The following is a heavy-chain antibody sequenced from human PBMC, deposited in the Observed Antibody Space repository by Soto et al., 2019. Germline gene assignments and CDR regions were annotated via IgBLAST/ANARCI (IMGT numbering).Heavy chain of an antibody. Sequence: QVQLVQSGAELKKPGSSVKVSCSASGVTFSSYAFTWVRQAPGQGLEWMGNIIPVFRTSNYAQGIQGRLTISADESTNTISMELSSLRSEDTAVYFCAKDGSWDGGGGESWGQGTLVIVSS. J-gene: IGHJ4*02. CDR2: IIPVFRTS. D-gene: IGHD3-16*01. V-gene: IGHV1-69*18. CDR1: GVTFSSYA. CDR3: AKDGSWDGGGGES.